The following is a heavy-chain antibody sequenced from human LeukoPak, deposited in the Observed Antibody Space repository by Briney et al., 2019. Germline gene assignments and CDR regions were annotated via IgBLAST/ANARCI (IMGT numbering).Heavy chain of an antibody. D-gene: IGHD5-12*01. J-gene: IGHJ4*02. V-gene: IGHV4-30-2*01. CDR3: ARESGYSGYGYFDY. CDR1: GGSISSGGYS. CDR2: IYHSGST. Sequence: SETLSLTCAVSGGSISSGGYSWSWIRQPPGKGLEWIGYIYHSGSTYYNPSLKSRATISVDRSKNQFSLKLSSVTAADTAVYYCARESGYSGYGYFDYWGQGTLVTVSS.